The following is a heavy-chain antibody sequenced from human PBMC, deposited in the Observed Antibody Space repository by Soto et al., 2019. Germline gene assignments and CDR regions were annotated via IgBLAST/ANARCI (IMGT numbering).Heavy chain of an antibody. CDR2: IYPGDSDT. V-gene: IGHV5-51*01. CDR1: GYSFTSYW. Sequence: RGESLKISCKGSGYSFTSYWIGWVRQMPGKGLEWMGIIYPGDSDTRYSPSFQGQVTISADKSISTAYLQWSSLKASDTAMYYCARTYYYDSSGYFHYYYYGMDVWGQGTTVTVSS. CDR3: ARTYYYDSSGYFHYYYYGMDV. J-gene: IGHJ6*02. D-gene: IGHD3-22*01.